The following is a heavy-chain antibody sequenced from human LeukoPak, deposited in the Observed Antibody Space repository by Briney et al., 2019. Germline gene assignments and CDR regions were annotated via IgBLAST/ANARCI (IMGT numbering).Heavy chain of an antibody. CDR1: GVTFRDYD. CDR3: GRAFPPLRTSSAGDL. Sequence: GGSLRLSCAACGVTFRDYDRNWVRQAPEKGLEWVSSISYLSSHVYYGDSVKGRFSISRDNAKNSLYLQMNSLGAEDTAIYYCGRAFPPLRTSSAGDLWGQGILVTVSS. CDR2: ISYLSSHV. J-gene: IGHJ4*02. D-gene: IGHD3-16*01. V-gene: IGHV3-21*01.